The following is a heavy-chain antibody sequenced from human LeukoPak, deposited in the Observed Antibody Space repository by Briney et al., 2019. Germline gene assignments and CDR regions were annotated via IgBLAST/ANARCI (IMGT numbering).Heavy chain of an antibody. CDR2: IIPIFGTA. CDR3: AREACTNGVCYIDY. J-gene: IGHJ4*02. D-gene: IGHD2-8*01. CDR1: GGTFISYA. V-gene: IGHV1-69*13. Sequence: ASVKVSCKASGGTFISYAISWVRQAPGQGLEWMGGIIPIFGTANYAQKFQGRVTITADESTSTAYMELSSLRSEDTAVYYCAREACTNGVCYIDYWGQGTLVTVSS.